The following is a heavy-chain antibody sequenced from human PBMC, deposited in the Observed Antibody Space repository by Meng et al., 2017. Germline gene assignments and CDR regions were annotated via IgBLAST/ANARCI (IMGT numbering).Heavy chain of an antibody. Sequence: GESLKISCAASGFTFSSYAMSWVRQAPGKGLEWVSAISGSGGSTYYADSVKGRFTISSDNSKNTLYLQMNSLRAEDTAVYYCAKFGITMVRFPHDAFDIWGQGTMVTVSS. V-gene: IGHV3-23*01. CDR2: ISGSGGST. J-gene: IGHJ3*02. CDR3: AKFGITMVRFPHDAFDI. CDR1: GFTFSSYA. D-gene: IGHD3-10*01.